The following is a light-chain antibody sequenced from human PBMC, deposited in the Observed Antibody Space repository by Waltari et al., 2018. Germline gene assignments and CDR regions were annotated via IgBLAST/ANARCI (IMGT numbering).Light chain of an antibody. J-gene: IGLJ1*01. CDR3: CSYAGRSTYV. Sequence: QSALTQPASVSGSPGQSITISCTGTSSDVGSNNLVSWYQQHPGKAPKLMIYEGSKRPSGVSNRFSGSKSGNTASLTIAGLQAEDEADYYCCSYAGRSTYVFGTGTKVTVL. CDR1: SSDVGSNNL. V-gene: IGLV2-23*01. CDR2: EGS.